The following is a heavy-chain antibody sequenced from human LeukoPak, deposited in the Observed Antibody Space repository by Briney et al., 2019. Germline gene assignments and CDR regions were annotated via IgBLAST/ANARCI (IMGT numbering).Heavy chain of an antibody. Sequence: GESLKISCKGSGYSFTSYWIGWVRQMPGKGLEWMGIIYPGDSDTRYSPSFQGQVTISADKSISTAYLQWSSLKASDTAMYYCARHQVSPTEHTDAFDIWGQGTIVTVSS. CDR3: ARHQVSPTEHTDAFDI. V-gene: IGHV5-51*01. CDR2: IYPGDSDT. J-gene: IGHJ3*02. D-gene: IGHD2-21*01. CDR1: GYSFTSYW.